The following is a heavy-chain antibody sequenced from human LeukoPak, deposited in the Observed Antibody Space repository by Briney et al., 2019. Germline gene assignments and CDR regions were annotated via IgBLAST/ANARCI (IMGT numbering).Heavy chain of an antibody. V-gene: IGHV3-21*01. Sequence: PGGSLRLSCAASGFTFSSYNMNWVRQAPGKGLEWVSSISSSSSHIYYADSVKGRFTISRDNAKNSLYLQMNSLRAEDTAVYYCARGRYYYDSSPTDFDYWGQGTLVTVSS. CDR1: GFTFSSYN. D-gene: IGHD3-22*01. CDR3: ARGRYYYDSSPTDFDY. J-gene: IGHJ4*02. CDR2: ISSSSSHI.